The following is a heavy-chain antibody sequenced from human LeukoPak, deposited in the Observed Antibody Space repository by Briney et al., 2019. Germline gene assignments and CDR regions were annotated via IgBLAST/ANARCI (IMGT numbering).Heavy chain of an antibody. CDR3: ARGTIAADGYYYFDY. Sequence: GGSLRLSCAASGFTFSSYWMSWVRQAPGKGLEWVANIKQDGSEKYYVDSVKGRFTISRDNAKNSLYLQMNSLRAEDTAVYYCARGTIAADGYYYFDYWGQGTQVTVSS. CDR2: IKQDGSEK. V-gene: IGHV3-7*04. CDR1: GFTFSSYW. D-gene: IGHD6-13*01. J-gene: IGHJ4*02.